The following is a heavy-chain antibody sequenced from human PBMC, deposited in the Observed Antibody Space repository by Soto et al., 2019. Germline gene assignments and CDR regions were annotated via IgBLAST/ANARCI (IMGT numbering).Heavy chain of an antibody. Sequence: QVQVVESGGGVVQPGRSLRLSCVASGFTFSNFGMHWVRQAPGKGLEWVAVIWHDGENKYYADSAEGRFTVSRDNSKNTLYLQMNSLTAEDTAVYYCARDPGQDEAMDYWGQGTLVTVSS. V-gene: IGHV3-33*01. CDR3: ARDPGQDEAMDY. J-gene: IGHJ4*02. CDR2: IWHDGENK. CDR1: GFTFSNFG.